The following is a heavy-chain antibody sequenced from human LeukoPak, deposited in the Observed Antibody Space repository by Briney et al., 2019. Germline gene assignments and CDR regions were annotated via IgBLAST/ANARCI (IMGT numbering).Heavy chain of an antibody. CDR2: IYYSGST. CDR3: ARDLHRGSHGMDV. CDR1: GGSISSYY. D-gene: IGHD4-11*01. Sequence: PSGTLSLTCTVSGGSISSYYWSWIRQPPGKGLEWIGYIYYSGSTNYNPSLKSRVTISVDTSKNQFSLKLSSVTAADTAVYYCARDLHRGSHGMDVWGQGTTVTVSS. V-gene: IGHV4-59*01. J-gene: IGHJ6*02.